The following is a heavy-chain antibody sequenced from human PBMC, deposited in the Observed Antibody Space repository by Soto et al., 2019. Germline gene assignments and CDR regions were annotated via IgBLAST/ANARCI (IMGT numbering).Heavy chain of an antibody. V-gene: IGHV4-4*07. J-gene: IGHJ5*02. CDR2: IYTTGST. Sequence: QVPLQESGPRLLKPSETLSLRCTISTGSLSNSYWNWIRHPAGNRLVWIGRIYTTGSTTYNPSLRSRVAMSVDTSKNQFSLKLNSVTASDTAVYYCARSSHKENWFDPWGQGTLVTVSS. CDR3: ARSSHKENWFDP. D-gene: IGHD6-13*01. CDR1: TGSLSNSY.